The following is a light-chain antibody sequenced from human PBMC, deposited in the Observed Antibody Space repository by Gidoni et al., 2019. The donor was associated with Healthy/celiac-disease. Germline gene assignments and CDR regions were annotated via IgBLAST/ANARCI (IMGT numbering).Light chain of an antibody. V-gene: IGKV1-13*02. J-gene: IGKJ5*01. CDR1: QGISSA. Sequence: AIQLTQSPSSLSASVGDRVTITCRASQGISSALAWYQQKPGKAPKLLIYDASSLESGVPSRFSGSGSGTDFTLTISSLQPEDFATYYCQQFNSYPQAFGQXTRLEIK. CDR3: QQFNSYPQA. CDR2: DAS.